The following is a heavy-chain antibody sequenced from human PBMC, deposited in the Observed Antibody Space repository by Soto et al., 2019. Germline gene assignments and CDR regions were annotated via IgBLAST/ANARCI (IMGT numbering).Heavy chain of an antibody. CDR3: ARAFYCSSTSCLWEYGMDV. D-gene: IGHD2-2*01. Sequence: SVKVSCKASGGTFSSYAISWVLQAPGQGLEWMGGIIPIFGTANYAQKFQGRVTITADESTSTAYMELSSLRSEDTAVYYCARAFYCSSTSCLWEYGMDVWGQGTTVTVSS. J-gene: IGHJ6*02. V-gene: IGHV1-69*13. CDR2: IIPIFGTA. CDR1: GGTFSSYA.